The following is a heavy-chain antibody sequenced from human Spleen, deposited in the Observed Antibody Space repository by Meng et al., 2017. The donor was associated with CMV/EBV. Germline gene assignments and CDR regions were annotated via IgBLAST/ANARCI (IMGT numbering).Heavy chain of an antibody. V-gene: IGHV5-51*01. D-gene: IGHD5-18*01. Sequence: GESLKISCKGSGYSFTSYWIGWVRQMPGKGLEWMGIIYPGDSDTRYSPSFQGQVTISADKSISTAYLQWSSLKASDTAMYYCARDQLTAMVTYYYGMDVWGQGTTVTVSS. CDR3: ARDQLTAMVTYYYGMDV. CDR2: IYPGDSDT. CDR1: GYSFTSYW. J-gene: IGHJ6*02.